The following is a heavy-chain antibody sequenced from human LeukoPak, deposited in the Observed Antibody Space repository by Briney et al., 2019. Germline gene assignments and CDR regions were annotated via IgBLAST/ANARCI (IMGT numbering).Heavy chain of an antibody. CDR2: IYYSGSP. CDR1: GGSISSDY. D-gene: IGHD5-18*01. CDR3: ARYTYGGNDAFDI. Sequence: PSETLSLTCTVSGGSISSDYWSWIRQPPGKGLEWIGYIYYSGSPNYNPSLKSRVTISVDTSKNQFSLKLSSVTAADTAVYSCARYTYGGNDAFDIWGQGTMVAVSS. J-gene: IGHJ3*02. V-gene: IGHV4-59*01.